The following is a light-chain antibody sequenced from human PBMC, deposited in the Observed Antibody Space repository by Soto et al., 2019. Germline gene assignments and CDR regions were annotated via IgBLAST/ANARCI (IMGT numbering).Light chain of an antibody. CDR2: KAS. V-gene: IGKV1-5*03. J-gene: IGKJ1*01. CDR1: QDIRNY. Sequence: DIQMTQSPSSLSASVGDRGTITCQPSQDIRNYLNWYQQKQGKAPNFXTYKASPLKSGVPSRFSGSGSGTEFTLTISSLQPDDFATYYCQHYNSYPEAFGPGTKVDIK. CDR3: QHYNSYPEA.